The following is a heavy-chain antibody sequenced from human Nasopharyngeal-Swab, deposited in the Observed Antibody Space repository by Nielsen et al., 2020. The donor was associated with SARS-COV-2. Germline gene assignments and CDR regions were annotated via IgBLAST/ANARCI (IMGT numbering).Heavy chain of an antibody. J-gene: IGHJ6*02. CDR2: ISSSSSYI. D-gene: IGHD2-2*01. V-gene: IGHV3-21*01. Sequence: VRQAPGKGLEWDSSISSSSSYIYYADSVKGRFTISRDNAKNSLYLQMNSLRAEDTAVYYCASVLVVPAAIINWPYGRDVWGQGTTVTVSS. CDR3: ASVLVVPAAIINWPYGRDV.